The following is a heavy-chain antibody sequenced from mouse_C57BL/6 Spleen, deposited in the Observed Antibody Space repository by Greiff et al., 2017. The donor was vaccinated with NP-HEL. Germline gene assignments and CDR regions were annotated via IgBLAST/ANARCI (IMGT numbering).Heavy chain of an antibody. CDR2: INPNNGGT. Sequence: DVQLQESGPELVKPGASVKIPCKASGYTFTDYNMDWVKQSHGKSLEWIGDINPNNGGTIYNQKFKGKATLTVDKSSSTAYMELRSLTSEDTAVYYCATNYYGSSPSWFAYWGQGTLVTVSA. D-gene: IGHD1-1*01. CDR3: ATNYYGSSPSWFAY. J-gene: IGHJ3*01. V-gene: IGHV1-18*01. CDR1: GYTFTDYN.